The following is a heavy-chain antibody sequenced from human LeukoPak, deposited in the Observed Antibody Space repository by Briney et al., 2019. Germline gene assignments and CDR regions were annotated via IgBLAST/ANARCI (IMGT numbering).Heavy chain of an antibody. J-gene: IGHJ4*02. D-gene: IGHD3-10*01. CDR3: ARSPRGAAYFDY. CDR2: MNPNSGNT. V-gene: IGHV1-8*01. CDR1: GYTFTSYD. Sequence: ASVKVSCKASGYTFTSYDINWVRQATGQGLEWMGWMNPNSGNTGYAQKFHGRVTMTRNTSIRTAYMELSSLRSEDTAVYYCARSPRGAAYFDYWGQGTLVTVSS.